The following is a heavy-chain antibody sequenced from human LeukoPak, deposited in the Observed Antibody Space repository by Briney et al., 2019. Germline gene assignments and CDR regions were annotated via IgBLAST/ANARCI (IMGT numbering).Heavy chain of an antibody. Sequence: GGSLRLSCAASGFTVSSNYMSWVRQAPGKGLEWVSVIYVDGSTYYADSVKGRFSISRDNSKNTLSLQMNSLRAEDTAVYYCARDHMDVWGKGTTVTVSS. V-gene: IGHV3-53*01. CDR3: ARDHMDV. CDR2: IYVDGST. CDR1: GFTVSSNY. J-gene: IGHJ6*03.